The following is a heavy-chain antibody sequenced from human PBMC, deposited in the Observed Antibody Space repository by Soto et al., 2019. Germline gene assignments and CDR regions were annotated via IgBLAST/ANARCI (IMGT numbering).Heavy chain of an antibody. CDR1: GFTFSSYA. D-gene: IGHD1-20*01. V-gene: IGHV3-23*01. Sequence: GGSLRLSCAASGFTFSSYAMSWVRQAPGKGLEWVSAISGSGGSTYYADSVKGRFTISRDNSKNTLYLQMNSLRAEDTAVYYFAKITPPPAYYYYYMDVWGKGTTVTVSS. CDR3: AKITPPPAYYYYYMDV. CDR2: ISGSGGST. J-gene: IGHJ6*03.